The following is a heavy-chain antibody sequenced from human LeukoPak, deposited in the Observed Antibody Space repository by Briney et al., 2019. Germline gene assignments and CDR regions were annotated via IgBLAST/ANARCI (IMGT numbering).Heavy chain of an antibody. CDR1: GFTFDDYA. Sequence: PGRSLRLSCAASGFTFDDYAMHWVRQAPRKGLEWVSGFSWNSGSIGYADSVKGRFTISRDNAKNSLYLQMNSLRAEDMALYYCAKGRGYSYGYYYFDYWGQGTLVTVSS. J-gene: IGHJ4*02. CDR3: AKGRGYSYGYYYFDY. V-gene: IGHV3-9*03. D-gene: IGHD5-18*01. CDR2: FSWNSGSI.